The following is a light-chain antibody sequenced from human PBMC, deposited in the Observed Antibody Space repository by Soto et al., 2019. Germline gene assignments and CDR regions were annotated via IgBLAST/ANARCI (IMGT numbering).Light chain of an antibody. CDR3: SSYTSINTRV. Sequence: QSVLTQPASVSGSPGQPITISCTVTSSDVGGYNYVSWYQQHPGKAPKLIIYDVRNRPSGVSNRFSGSKSGNTASLTISGLQTEDEADYYCSSYTSINTRVFGTGTKVTVL. V-gene: IGLV2-14*01. CDR1: SSDVGGYNY. J-gene: IGLJ1*01. CDR2: DVR.